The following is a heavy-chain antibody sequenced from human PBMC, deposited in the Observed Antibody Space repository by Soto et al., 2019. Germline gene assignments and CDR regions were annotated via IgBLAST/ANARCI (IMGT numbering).Heavy chain of an antibody. J-gene: IGHJ6*02. Sequence: QVQLVQSGAEVKKPGASVKVSCKASGYTFTSYGISWVRQAPGQGLEWMGWISAYNGNTNYAQKLQGRVTMTTDTSTRTAYMELRSLRSDDTAVYYCARDRGGRITIFVLVPDVWGQGTTVTVSS. D-gene: IGHD3-3*01. V-gene: IGHV1-18*01. CDR3: ARDRGGRITIFVLVPDV. CDR2: ISAYNGNT. CDR1: GYTFTSYG.